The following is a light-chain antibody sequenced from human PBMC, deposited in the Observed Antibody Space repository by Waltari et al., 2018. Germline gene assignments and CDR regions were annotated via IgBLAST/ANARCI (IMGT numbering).Light chain of an antibody. CDR1: QSVGRS. CDR3: LQRSNWPPT. J-gene: IGKJ4*01. Sequence: VLTQSPATLSLSPGDRATLSCMSSQSVGRSLAWYQQKPGQPPRLLIYDASTRAPGIPARISGSGSGTDFTLTIGSLESEDVAVYFCLQRSNWPPTFGGGTTVEIK. V-gene: IGKV3-11*01. CDR2: DAS.